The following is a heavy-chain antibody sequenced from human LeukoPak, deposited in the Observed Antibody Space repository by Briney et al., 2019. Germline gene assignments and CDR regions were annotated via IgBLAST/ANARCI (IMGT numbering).Heavy chain of an antibody. D-gene: IGHD1-1*01. CDR2: ISYDGNTK. Sequence: HPGGSLRLSCAASGFIFNIYAMHWVRQAPGKGLEWVSLISYDGNTKYYADSVKGRFTISRDNSRNTLYVQMNRLRADDTDVDFCAKDLEQALGNYFDYWGQGTLVPVSS. J-gene: IGHJ4*02. V-gene: IGHV3-30*04. CDR3: AKDLEQALGNYFDY. CDR1: GFIFNIYA.